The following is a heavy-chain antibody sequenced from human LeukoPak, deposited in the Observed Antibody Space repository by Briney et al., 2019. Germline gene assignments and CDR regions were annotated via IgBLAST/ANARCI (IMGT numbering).Heavy chain of an antibody. CDR3: ARDTYYYDSSGYYYFDY. V-gene: IGHV1-2*02. D-gene: IGHD3-22*01. Sequence: ASVKVSCKASGYTFTGYYMHWVRQAPGQGLEWMGWINPNSGGTNYAQKFQGRVTMTRDTSISTAYMELSRLRSDDTAVYYCARDTYYYDSSGYYYFDYWGQGTLVTVSS. CDR1: GYTFTGYY. CDR2: INPNSGGT. J-gene: IGHJ4*02.